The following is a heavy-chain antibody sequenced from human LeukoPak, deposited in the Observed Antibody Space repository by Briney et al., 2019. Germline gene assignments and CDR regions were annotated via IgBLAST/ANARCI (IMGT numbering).Heavy chain of an antibody. J-gene: IGHJ6*03. Sequence: GGSLRLSCAASGFSFSSYAMSWVRQAPGKGLEWVSGISGSGGSTYYADSVKGRFTISRDNSKNTLYLQMHSLRAEDTAVFYCAKGGEDYYYYMDVWGKGTTVTVSS. V-gene: IGHV3-23*01. CDR3: AKGGEDYYYYMDV. CDR2: ISGSGGST. CDR1: GFSFSSYA. D-gene: IGHD3-16*01.